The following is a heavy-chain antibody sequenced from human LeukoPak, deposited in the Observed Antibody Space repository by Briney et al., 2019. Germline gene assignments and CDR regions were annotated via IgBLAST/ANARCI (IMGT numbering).Heavy chain of an antibody. D-gene: IGHD5-24*01. CDR3: ARLGPGGMATITN. CDR1: GYTFTSYG. V-gene: IGHV1-69*13. CDR2: IIPIFGTA. Sequence: VASVKVSCKASGYTFTSYGISWVRQAPGQGLEWMGGIIPIFGTANYAQKFQGRVTITADESTSTAYMELSSLRSEDTAVYYCARLGPGGMATITNWGQGTLVTVSS. J-gene: IGHJ4*02.